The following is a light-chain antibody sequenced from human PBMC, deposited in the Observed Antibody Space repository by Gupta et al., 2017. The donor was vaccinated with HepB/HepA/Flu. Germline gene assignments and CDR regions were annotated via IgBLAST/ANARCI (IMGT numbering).Light chain of an antibody. V-gene: IGLV2-14*01. CDR1: GSDLGNNNY. J-gene: IGLJ3*02. CDR3: SSYTSSRWV. Sequence: QSALTQPASVSGSPGQPIPISCPGTGSDLGNNNYLSWYQQLPGKAPKVIIYNVSNRPSGVSNRFAGSKSDNTASLTISGLQADDEADYYCSSYTSSRWVFGGGTKLTVL. CDR2: NVS.